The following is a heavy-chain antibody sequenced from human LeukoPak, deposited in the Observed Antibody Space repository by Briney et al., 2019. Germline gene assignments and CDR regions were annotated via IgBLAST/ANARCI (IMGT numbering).Heavy chain of an antibody. Sequence: PGGSLRLSCAASGFTFSDYYMSWIRQPPGKGLEWVGHMYYRGNTFYNPSLKSRVTISVDTSKNQFSLKLRSVTAADTAVYYCARLYGNYQNYFDYWGQGTLVTVSS. CDR2: MYYRGNT. V-gene: IGHV4-34*01. J-gene: IGHJ4*02. CDR1: GFTFSDYY. CDR3: ARLYGNYQNYFDY. D-gene: IGHD1-7*01.